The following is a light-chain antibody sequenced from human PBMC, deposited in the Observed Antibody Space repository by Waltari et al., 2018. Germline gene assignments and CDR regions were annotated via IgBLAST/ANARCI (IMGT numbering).Light chain of an antibody. CDR3: QQSATYPWT. CDR1: QSVFSNI. Sequence: DIQLTQSPSTLSASVGDRVIITGRASQSVFSNILAWYQQKPGRAPKVLVFKASNLASGVPPRFSGSGAGREFTLTINSLQPDDFATYYCQQSATYPWTFGPGTSVEV. CDR2: KAS. J-gene: IGKJ1*01. V-gene: IGKV1-5*03.